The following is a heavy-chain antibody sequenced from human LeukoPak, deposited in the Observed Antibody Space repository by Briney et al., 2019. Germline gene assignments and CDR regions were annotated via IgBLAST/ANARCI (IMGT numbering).Heavy chain of an antibody. CDR3: ASGGSGSYEYFQH. J-gene: IGHJ1*01. CDR1: GYSFTSYW. CDR2: IYPGDSDT. V-gene: IGHV5-51*01. D-gene: IGHD3-10*01. Sequence: GESLKISCKGSGYSFTSYWIGWVRQLPGKGLGWMGIIYPGDSDTRYGPSFQGQVTISADKSISTAYLQWSSLKASDTAMYYCASGGSGSYEYFQHWGQGTLVTVSS.